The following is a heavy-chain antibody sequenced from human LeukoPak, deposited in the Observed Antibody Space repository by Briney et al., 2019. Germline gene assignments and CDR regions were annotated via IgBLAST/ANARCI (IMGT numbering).Heavy chain of an antibody. CDR1: GASISTYF. CDR2: VHSNGDT. J-gene: IGHJ4*02. D-gene: IGHD3-16*02. V-gene: IGHV4-4*07. CDR3: ARDIGLAH. Sequence: SETLSLTCTVSGASISTYFWSWFRQPAGKGLEWIGRVHSNGDTYYNPSLESRVTVSMDTSKNQFALNLTSLTAADTAVYYCARDIGLAHWGQGTLVTVSS.